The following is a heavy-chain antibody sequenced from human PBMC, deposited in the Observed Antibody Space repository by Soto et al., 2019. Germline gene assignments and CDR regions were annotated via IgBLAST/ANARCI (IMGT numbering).Heavy chain of an antibody. J-gene: IGHJ6*02. V-gene: IGHV1-2*04. D-gene: IGHD6-19*01. CDR2: INPNSGGT. Sequence: ASVKVSCKASGYTFTGYYMHWVRQAPGQGLEWMGWINPNSGGTNYAQKFQGWVTMTRDTSISTAYMELSRLRSDDTAVYYCASGSQIAGDGPKTEYYGMDVWGQGTTVTVSS. CDR1: GYTFTGYY. CDR3: ASGSQIAGDGPKTEYYGMDV.